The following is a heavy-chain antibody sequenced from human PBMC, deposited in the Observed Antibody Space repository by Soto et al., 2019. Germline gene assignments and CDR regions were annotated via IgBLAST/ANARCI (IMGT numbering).Heavy chain of an antibody. D-gene: IGHD5-12*01. CDR2: IIPIFGTA. CDR3: ETWWYTDVVAKIFYSSGMDA. V-gene: IGHV1-69*12. Sequence: QVQLVQSGAEVKKPGSSVKVSCKASGGTFSSYAISWVRQAPGQGLEWMGGIIPIFGTANYAQKFQGRVTNTAEATTNGAYRELSRLRYEDTDVHYCETWWYTDVVAKIFYSSGMDAWGQGARDNVSS. J-gene: IGHJ6*02. CDR1: GGTFSSYA.